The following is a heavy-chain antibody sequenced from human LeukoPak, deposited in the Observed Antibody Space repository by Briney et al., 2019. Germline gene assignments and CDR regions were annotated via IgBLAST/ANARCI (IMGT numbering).Heavy chain of an antibody. CDR3: ARVRGHIAAAGYYYYYMDV. V-gene: IGHV4-39*07. D-gene: IGHD6-13*01. CDR2: IYYSGST. J-gene: IGHJ6*03. CDR1: GGSISSSSYY. Sequence: SETLSLTCTVSGGSISSSSYYWGWIRQPPGKGLEWIGSIYYSGSTNYNPSLKSRVTISVDTSKNQFSLKLSSVTAADTAVYYCARVRGHIAAAGYYYYYMDVWGKGTTVTVSS.